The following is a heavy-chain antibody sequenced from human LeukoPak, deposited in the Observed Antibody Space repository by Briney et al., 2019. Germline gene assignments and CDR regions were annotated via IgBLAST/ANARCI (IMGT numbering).Heavy chain of an antibody. CDR3: ATCSGGSCYPEPLYDY. CDR1: XW. J-gene: IGHJ4*02. D-gene: IGHD2-15*01. V-gene: IGHV5-51*01. Sequence: XWXGXVRPMPGKGLEWMGIIYPGDSDTRYSPSFQGQVTISADKSISTAYLQWSSLKASDTAMYYCATCSGGSCYPEPLYDYWGQGTLVTVSS. CDR2: IYPGDSDT.